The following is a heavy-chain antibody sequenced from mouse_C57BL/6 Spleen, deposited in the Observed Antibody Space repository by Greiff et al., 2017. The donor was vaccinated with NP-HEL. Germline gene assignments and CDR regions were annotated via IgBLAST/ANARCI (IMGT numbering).Heavy chain of an antibody. CDR1: GYTFTSYW. CDR2: IDPSDSYT. D-gene: IGHD1-1*01. CDR3: ASWKIFDGSRDY. V-gene: IGHV1-50*01. Sequence: QVQLQQPGAELVKPGASVKLSCKASGYTFTSYWMQWVKQRPGQGLEWIGEIDPSDSYTNYNQKFKGKATLTVDTSSSTAYMQLSSLTSEDSAVYYCASWKIFDGSRDYWGQGTTLTVSS. J-gene: IGHJ2*01.